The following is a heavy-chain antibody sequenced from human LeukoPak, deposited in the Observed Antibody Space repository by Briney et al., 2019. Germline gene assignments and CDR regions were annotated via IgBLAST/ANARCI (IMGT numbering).Heavy chain of an antibody. Sequence: SVKVPCKASGGTFSSYAISWVRQAPRQGLEWMGGIIPIFGTANYAQKFQGRVTITTDESTSTAYMELSSLRSEDTAVYYCARAGGRRDGYNYGWFDPWGQGTLVTVSS. D-gene: IGHD5-24*01. CDR3: ARAGGRRDGYNYGWFDP. J-gene: IGHJ5*02. CDR1: GGTFSSYA. CDR2: IIPIFGTA. V-gene: IGHV1-69*05.